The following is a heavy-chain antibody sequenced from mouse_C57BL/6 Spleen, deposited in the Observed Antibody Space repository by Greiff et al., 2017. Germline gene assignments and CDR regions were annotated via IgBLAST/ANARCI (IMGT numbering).Heavy chain of an antibody. CDR3: TRGLYYYGSSYGYFDV. V-gene: IGHV5-9-1*02. CDR2: ISSGGDYI. J-gene: IGHJ1*03. Sequence: EVQVVESGEGLVKPGGSLKLSCAASGFTFSSYAMSWVRQTPEKRLEWVAYISSGGDYIYYADTVKGRFTISRDNARNTLYLQMSSLKSEDTAMYYCTRGLYYYGSSYGYFDVWGTGTTVTVSS. CDR1: GFTFSSYA. D-gene: IGHD1-1*01.